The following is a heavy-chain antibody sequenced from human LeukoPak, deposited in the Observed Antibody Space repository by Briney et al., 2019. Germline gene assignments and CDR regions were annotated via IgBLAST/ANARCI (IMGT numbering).Heavy chain of an antibody. D-gene: IGHD6-13*01. V-gene: IGHV3-30-3*01. CDR1: GFTFSSYW. J-gene: IGHJ4*02. CDR3: ARDSGSSWHTFDY. CDR2: ISYDGSNK. Sequence: GGSLRLSCAASGFTFSSYWMSWVRQAPGKGLEWVAVISYDGSNKYYADSVKGRFTISRDNSKNTLYLQMNSLRAEDTAVYYCARDSGSSWHTFDYWGQGTLVTVSS.